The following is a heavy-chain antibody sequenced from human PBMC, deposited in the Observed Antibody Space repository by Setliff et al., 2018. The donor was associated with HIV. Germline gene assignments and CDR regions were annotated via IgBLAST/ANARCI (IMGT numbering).Heavy chain of an antibody. J-gene: IGHJ4*02. CDR1: GYTFTGYY. V-gene: IGHV1-2*02. CDR3: ATGALAYYPPFDF. D-gene: IGHD3-10*01. CDR2: SNPNSGGT. Sequence: ASVKVSCKASGYTFTGYYMHWVRQAPGQGLGWMGWSNPNSGGTNYAQKFQGRVTMTRDTSISTAYMGLSRLRSDDTAVYYCATGALAYYPPFDFWRQRILVTVSS.